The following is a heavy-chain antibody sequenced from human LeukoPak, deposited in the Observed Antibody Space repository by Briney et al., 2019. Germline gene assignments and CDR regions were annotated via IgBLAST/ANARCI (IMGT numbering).Heavy chain of an antibody. V-gene: IGHV3-21*01. CDR3: ARQYHANYDFWPSYYYYYMDV. CDR2: ISSSSSSSYI. D-gene: IGHD3-3*01. Sequence: GGSLRLSCAASGFTFSSYSMNWVRQAPGKGLEWVSSISSSSSSSYIYYADSVKGRFTISRDNAKNSLYLQMNSLRAEDTAVYYCARQYHANYDFWPSYYYYYMDVWGKGTTVTVSS. J-gene: IGHJ6*03. CDR1: GFTFSSYS.